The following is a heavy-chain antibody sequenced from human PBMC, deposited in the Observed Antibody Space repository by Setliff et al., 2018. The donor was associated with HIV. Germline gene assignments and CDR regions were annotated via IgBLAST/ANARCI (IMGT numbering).Heavy chain of an antibody. CDR3: ASFYGDYGY. Sequence: PGGSLRLSCAASGFNFKTYGMTWVRQAPGKGLDWVAHIGSGNEAFFADSVQGRFTVSRDNANNLLFLQMNNLRDEDTAVYYCASFYGDYGYWGHGTQVTVSS. J-gene: IGHJ4*01. CDR1: GFNFKTYG. D-gene: IGHD3-10*01. CDR2: IGSGNEA. V-gene: IGHV3-48*02.